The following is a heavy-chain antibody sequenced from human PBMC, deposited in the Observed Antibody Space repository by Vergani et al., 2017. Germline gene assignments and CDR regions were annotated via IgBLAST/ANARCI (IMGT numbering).Heavy chain of an antibody. Sequence: EVQLLESGGGLVQPGGSRRLSCAGAGFTFYTSTMAYVRQAPGRGLEWVATIISGSGDIFYADSVKGRFTISRDNSKNTLFLQMNSLKDEDTAVYYCTTAWGLYYLHGEYFQYWGRGTLVSVSS. CDR1: GFTFYTST. J-gene: IGHJ1*01. CDR2: IISGSGDI. V-gene: IGHV3-23*01. D-gene: IGHD3-10*01. CDR3: TTAWGLYYLHGEYFQY.